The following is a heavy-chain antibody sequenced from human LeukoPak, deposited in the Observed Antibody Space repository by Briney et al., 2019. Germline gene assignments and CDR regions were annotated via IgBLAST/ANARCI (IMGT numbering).Heavy chain of an antibody. V-gene: IGHV4-30-2*01. D-gene: IGHD4-17*01. Sequence: SETLSLTCAVSGGSISSGGYSWSWIRQPPGKGLEWIGYIYHSGSTYYNPSLKSRATISVDRSKNQFSLKLSSVTAADTAVYYCARERGPDYGDTPIFDYWGQGTLVTVSS. J-gene: IGHJ4*02. CDR2: IYHSGST. CDR1: GGSISSGGYS. CDR3: ARERGPDYGDTPIFDY.